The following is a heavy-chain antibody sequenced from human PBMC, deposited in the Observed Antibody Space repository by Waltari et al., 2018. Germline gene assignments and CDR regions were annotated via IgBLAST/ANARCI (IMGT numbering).Heavy chain of an antibody. CDR1: GFTFSSYE. V-gene: IGHV3-48*03. CDR2: IRNSGSSI. J-gene: IGHJ4*02. Sequence: EVQLVESGGGLVQPGGSLRLSCAASGFTFSSYEMNWVRQAPGKGLEWVSYIRNSGSSIYYADAVKGRFTISRDNAKNSLYLQMNSLRAEDTAVYYCARARYNGYWGQGTLVTVSS. D-gene: IGHD1-20*01. CDR3: ARARYNGY.